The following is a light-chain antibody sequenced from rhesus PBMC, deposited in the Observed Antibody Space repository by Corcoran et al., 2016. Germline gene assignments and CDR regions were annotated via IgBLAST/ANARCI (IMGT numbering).Light chain of an antibody. CDR2: GAS. Sequence: EIVMTQSPATLSLSPGERATLSCRASQSVSSYVAWYQQKPEQAPRLLIYGASSRGTGIPDRFSGRGSGTDFTFTISSLGPEDFAVYYCQQYSNWPWTFGQGTKVEIK. CDR3: QQYSNWPWT. V-gene: IGKV3S9*01. CDR1: QSVSSY. J-gene: IGKJ1*01.